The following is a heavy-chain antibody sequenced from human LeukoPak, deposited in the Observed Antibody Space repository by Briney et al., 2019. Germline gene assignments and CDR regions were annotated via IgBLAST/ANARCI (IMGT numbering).Heavy chain of an antibody. J-gene: IGHJ4*02. V-gene: IGHV3-23*01. CDR2: ISGNTGAT. Sequence: PGGSLRLSCAASGFTFKNFVMTWVRQAPGQGLDWVSAISGNTGATYYADSVKGRFTISRDNSKNTLYLQMNSLRAEDTAVYYCAKMGLRGYDRYYFDYWGQGTLVTVSS. CDR3: AKMGLRGYDRYYFDY. D-gene: IGHD5-12*01. CDR1: GFTFKNFV.